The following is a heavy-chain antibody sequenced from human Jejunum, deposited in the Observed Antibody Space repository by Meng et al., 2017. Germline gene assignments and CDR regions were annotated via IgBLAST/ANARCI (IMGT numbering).Heavy chain of an antibody. Sequence: GSLRLSCTVSGDSISTYYWSWLRQPPGKGLEWIGYIYYSGTTNSNPSLKRRVTISRDSSQNQLSLELSSVLAADTAVYYCARSTAFDVYQIWGQGKMVTVSS. CDR2: IYYSGTT. CDR1: GDSISTYY. J-gene: IGHJ3*02. CDR3: ARSTAFDVYQI. V-gene: IGHV4-59*13. D-gene: IGHD6-6*01.